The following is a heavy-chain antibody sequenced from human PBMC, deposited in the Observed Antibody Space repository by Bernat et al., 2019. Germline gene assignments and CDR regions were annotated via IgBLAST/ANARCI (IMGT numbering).Heavy chain of an antibody. J-gene: IGHJ5*02. CDR2: INAGNGNT. Sequence: QVQLVQSGAEVKKPGASVKVSCKASGYTFTSYAMHWVRQAPGQRLEWMGWINAGNGNTKYAQKLQGRVTMTTDTSTSTAYMELRSLRSDDMAVYYCATQAYSSDNWFDPWGQGTLVTVSS. D-gene: IGHD6-25*01. CDR3: ATQAYSSDNWFDP. V-gene: IGHV1-3*01. CDR1: GYTFTSYA.